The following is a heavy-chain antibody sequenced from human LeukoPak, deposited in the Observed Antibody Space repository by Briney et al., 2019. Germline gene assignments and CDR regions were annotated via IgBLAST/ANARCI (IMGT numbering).Heavy chain of an antibody. CDR1: GYTFTAYY. CDR3: GRAIQSFAP. CDR2: IDPNSGDT. J-gene: IGHJ5*02. V-gene: IGHV1-2*06. Sequence: GASVKVSCKASGYTFTAYYIHWVRQAPGQGLEGMGRIDPNSGDTMYARKFQDRVTMTRDTSMNTTYMEISSLRYDDTAVYYCGRAIQSFAPWGQGPLVTVSS.